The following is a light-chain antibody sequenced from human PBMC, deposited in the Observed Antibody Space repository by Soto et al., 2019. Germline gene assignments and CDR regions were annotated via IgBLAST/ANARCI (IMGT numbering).Light chain of an antibody. CDR3: QQYSSSPYT. CDR1: QSISSSH. V-gene: IGKV3-20*01. J-gene: IGKJ2*01. Sequence: IVLTQSPGTLSLSPGERATLSCRASQSISSSHLAWYQQKPGQAPRLLIYGASNRATGFPDRFSGSGSGTDFTLIISRLEAEDFAVYYCQQYSSSPYTFGQGTKVEI. CDR2: GAS.